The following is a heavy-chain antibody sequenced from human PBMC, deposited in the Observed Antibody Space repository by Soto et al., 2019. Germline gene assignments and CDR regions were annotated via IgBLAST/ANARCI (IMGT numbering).Heavy chain of an antibody. CDR1: GYTFTSYG. Sequence: QVQLVQSGAEVKKPGASVKVSCKASGYTFTSYGISWVRQAPGQGLEWMGWISAYNGNTNYAQKLQGRVTMTTDTSTSTAYMELRSLRSDDTAVYYCAREDIIAAAATEPYYGMDVWGQGTTVTVSS. V-gene: IGHV1-18*01. D-gene: IGHD6-13*01. J-gene: IGHJ6*02. CDR2: ISAYNGNT. CDR3: AREDIIAAAATEPYYGMDV.